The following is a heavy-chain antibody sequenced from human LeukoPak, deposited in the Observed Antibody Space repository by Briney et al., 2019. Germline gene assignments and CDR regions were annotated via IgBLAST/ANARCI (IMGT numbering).Heavy chain of an antibody. CDR3: ATWITMIVVVTSY. D-gene: IGHD3-22*01. Sequence: SETLSLTCTVSGGSISSSSYYWGWIRQPPGQGLEWIGSIYYSGSTYYNPSLKSRVTISVDTSKNQFSLKLSSVTAADTAVYYCATWITMIVVVTSYWGQGTLVTVSS. J-gene: IGHJ4*02. CDR2: IYYSGST. V-gene: IGHV4-39*01. CDR1: GGSISSSSYY.